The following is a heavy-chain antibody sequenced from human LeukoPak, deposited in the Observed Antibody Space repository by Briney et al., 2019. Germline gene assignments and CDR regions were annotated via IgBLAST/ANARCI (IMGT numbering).Heavy chain of an antibody. D-gene: IGHD1-26*01. V-gene: IGHV5-51*01. CDR3: ARHDRLSFERERLSGDWFDP. Sequence: GESLKISCKGSGYSFTSYWIGWVRQMPGKGLEWMGIIYPGDSDTRYSPSFQGQVTISADKSISTAYLQWSSLKASDTAMYYCARHDRLSFERERLSGDWFDPWGQGTLVTVSS. J-gene: IGHJ5*02. CDR2: IYPGDSDT. CDR1: GYSFTSYW.